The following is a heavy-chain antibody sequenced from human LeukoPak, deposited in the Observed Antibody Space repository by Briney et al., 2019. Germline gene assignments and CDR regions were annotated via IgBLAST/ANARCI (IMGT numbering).Heavy chain of an antibody. CDR2: IYHRGTT. CDR1: GDSMSSGDSS. J-gene: IGHJ6*02. V-gene: IGHV4-30-4*01. Sequence: PSQTLSLTCTVSGDSMSSGDSSWSWVRQFPGKGLEWIGYIYHRGTTNYNPSLESRVTISLDMSKSQFSLRLTSVTAADTAVYFCAREVPTYVRGVLPAVYGMDVWGQGATVIVSS. CDR3: AREVPTYVRGVLPAVYGMDV. D-gene: IGHD3-10*02.